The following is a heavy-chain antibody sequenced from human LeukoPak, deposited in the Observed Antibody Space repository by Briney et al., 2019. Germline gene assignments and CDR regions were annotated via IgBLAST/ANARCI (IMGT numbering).Heavy chain of an antibody. J-gene: IGHJ5*02. Sequence: ASVKVSCKASGYTFTGYYIHWVRQAPGQGLEWMGGVNPNSGDTIYAQKFQGRVTMTRDTSISTAYMELSRLRSDDTAVYYCARRGIAVAAFDPWGQGTLVTVSS. CDR3: ARRGIAVAAFDP. CDR1: GYTFTGYY. CDR2: VNPNSGDT. V-gene: IGHV1-2*02. D-gene: IGHD6-19*01.